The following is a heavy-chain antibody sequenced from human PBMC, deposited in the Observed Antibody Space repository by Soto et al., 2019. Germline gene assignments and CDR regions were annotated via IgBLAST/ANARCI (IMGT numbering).Heavy chain of an antibody. J-gene: IGHJ4*02. V-gene: IGHV3-7*01. Sequence: SLRLSCAGSGFTFRTYWMSWVRQAPGKGLEWVANTNQDESEKNYVDSVKGRFSISRDNVKNSVDLQMNSLRFEDTAVYYGVRDRGYSTFDYWSQGTLVTVSS. D-gene: IGHD1-26*01. CDR3: VRDRGYSTFDY. CDR2: TNQDESEK. CDR1: GFTFRTYW.